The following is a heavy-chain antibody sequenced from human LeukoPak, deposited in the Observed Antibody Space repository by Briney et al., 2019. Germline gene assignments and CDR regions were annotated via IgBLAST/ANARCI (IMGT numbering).Heavy chain of an antibody. D-gene: IGHD5-18*01. V-gene: IGHV5-51*01. J-gene: IGHJ4*02. CDR3: STRDQSRTDMVPPDY. CDR2: IYPGDSDT. CDR1: GYSFTSYW. Sequence: GESLKISCKGSGYSFTSYWIGWVRQMPGKGLEWMGIIYPGDSDTRYSPSLQTRATISIDNSKNQLSLNLNSVTAADTAVYYCSTRDQSRTDMVPPDYWGQGTLVTVSS.